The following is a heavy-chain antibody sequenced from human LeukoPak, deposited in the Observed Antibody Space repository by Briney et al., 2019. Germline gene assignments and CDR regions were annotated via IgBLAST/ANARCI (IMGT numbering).Heavy chain of an antibody. J-gene: IGHJ6*03. D-gene: IGHD6-13*01. Sequence: ASVKVSCKASGYTFTGYYMHWVRQAPGQGLEWMGWINPNSGGTNYAQKFQGRVTMTRDMSTGTVYMELSSLRSEDTAVYYCARVVSIAAAGNTNDMGIGDMDVWGKGTTVTVSS. CDR2: INPNSGGT. CDR3: ARVVSIAAAGNTNDMGIGDMDV. CDR1: GYTFTGYY. V-gene: IGHV1-2*02.